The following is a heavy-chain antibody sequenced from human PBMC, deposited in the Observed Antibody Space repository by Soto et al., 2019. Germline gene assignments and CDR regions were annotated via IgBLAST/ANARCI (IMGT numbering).Heavy chain of an antibody. Sequence: PGGSLRLSCAGSVFTFSSYAMHWVRQAPGKGLEWVAVISYDGSNKYYADSVKGRFTISRDNSKNTLYLQMNSLRAEDTAVYYCARGEWELLRLIDYWGQGTLVTVSS. CDR1: VFTFSSYA. D-gene: IGHD1-26*01. V-gene: IGHV3-30-3*01. J-gene: IGHJ4*02. CDR3: ARGEWELLRLIDY. CDR2: ISYDGSNK.